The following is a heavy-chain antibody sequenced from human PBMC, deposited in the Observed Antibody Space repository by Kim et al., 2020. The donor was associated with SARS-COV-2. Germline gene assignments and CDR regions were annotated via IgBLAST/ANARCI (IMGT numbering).Heavy chain of an antibody. CDR2: T. J-gene: IGHJ4*02. D-gene: IGHD6-13*01. Sequence: TYYVEAVKDRLTISRDNSKNSRYLQMSSLIVEDTAVYYCATNLAAAGVVWGQGTLVTVSS. V-gene: IGHV3-66*01. CDR3: ATNLAAAGVV.